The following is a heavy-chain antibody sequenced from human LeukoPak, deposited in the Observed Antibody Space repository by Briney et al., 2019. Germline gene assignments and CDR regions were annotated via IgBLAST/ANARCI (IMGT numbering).Heavy chain of an antibody. J-gene: IGHJ4*02. Sequence: SVKVSCKASGGTFSSYAISWVRQAPGQGLEWMGGFIPIFGTANYAQKFQGRVTITADESTSTAYMELSSLRSEDTAVYYCARAPHWYYDSSGYLDYWGQGTLVTISS. CDR2: FIPIFGTA. CDR3: ARAPHWYYDSSGYLDY. CDR1: GGTFSSYA. D-gene: IGHD3-22*01. V-gene: IGHV1-69*13.